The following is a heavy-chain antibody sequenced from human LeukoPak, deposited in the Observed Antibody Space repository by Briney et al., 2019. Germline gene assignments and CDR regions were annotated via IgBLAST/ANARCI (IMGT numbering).Heavy chain of an antibody. D-gene: IGHD5/OR15-5a*01. CDR3: AKAVSKNFDY. Sequence: GGSLRLSSSASGFNFRTSGIHWVRQTPGKGLEWVAVISDDGTYTAYGDSVKGRFTISRDNFKNMVYLQMNSLKPEDTALYYCAKAVSKNFDYWGQGTLVTVSS. CDR1: GFNFRTSG. J-gene: IGHJ4*02. CDR2: ISDDGTYT. V-gene: IGHV3-30*18.